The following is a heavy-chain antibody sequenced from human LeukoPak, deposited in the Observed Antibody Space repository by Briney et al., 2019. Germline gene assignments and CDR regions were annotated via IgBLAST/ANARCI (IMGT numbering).Heavy chain of an antibody. CDR3: ARGGGMRSWYDFDY. D-gene: IGHD6-13*01. J-gene: IGHJ4*02. CDR2: ISGNGDDT. Sequence: GGSLRLSCEGSGFTFSSYGMTWVRQAPGKGLEWVSTISGNGDDTYYADSVEGRFTISRDNSENTLYLQMNSLRAEDTAVYYCARGGGMRSWYDFDYWGQGTLVTVSS. V-gene: IGHV3-23*01. CDR1: GFTFSSYG.